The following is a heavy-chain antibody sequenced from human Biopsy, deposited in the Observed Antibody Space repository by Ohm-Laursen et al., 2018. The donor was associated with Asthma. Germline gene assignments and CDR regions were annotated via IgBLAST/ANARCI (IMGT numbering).Heavy chain of an antibody. D-gene: IGHD6-19*01. CDR1: GFTVSRDH. Sequence: LRLSCAASGFTVSRDHMFWVRQAPGKGLEWVSVIYSGGTSHTADSERGRFTISRDFSRNTLHLQMHSLRVEDTAVYYCARGDSSGWSHYYFDYWGQGTLVTVSS. CDR2: IYSGGTS. CDR3: ARGDSSGWSHYYFDY. J-gene: IGHJ4*02. V-gene: IGHV3-53*01.